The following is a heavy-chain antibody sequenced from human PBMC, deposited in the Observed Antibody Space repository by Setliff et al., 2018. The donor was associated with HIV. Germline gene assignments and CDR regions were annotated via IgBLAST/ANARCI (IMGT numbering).Heavy chain of an antibody. D-gene: IGHD1-20*01. CDR3: ARDPGRYNGMDV. CDR1: GFTVSNDY. V-gene: IGHV3-66*01. Sequence: PGGSLRLSCAASGFTVSNDYMSWVRQAPGRGLEWVSVTHSGGSTYYADSVKGRFIISRDNSKNTLYLQMNSLRAEDTAVYYCARDPGRYNGMDVWGQGTLVTVSS. CDR2: THSGGST. J-gene: IGHJ6*02.